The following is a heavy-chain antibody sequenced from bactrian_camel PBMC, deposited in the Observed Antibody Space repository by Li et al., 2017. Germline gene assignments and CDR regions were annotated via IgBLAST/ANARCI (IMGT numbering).Heavy chain of an antibody. V-gene: IGHV3-2*01. J-gene: IGHJ4*01. Sequence: HVQLVESGGGLAQPGGSLRLSCAASGFTLRSADISWIRQAPGKGLEWVSIIYSDGSNTRYADSVKGRFTISRDKTKNTVYLQMNSLKSEDTALYYCASAFDVWGQGTQVTVS. CDR2: IYSDGSNT. CDR3: ASAFDV. CDR1: GFTLRSAD.